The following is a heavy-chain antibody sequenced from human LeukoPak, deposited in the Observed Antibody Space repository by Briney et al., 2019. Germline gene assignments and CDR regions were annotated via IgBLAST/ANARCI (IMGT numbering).Heavy chain of an antibody. CDR3: ARERGSLTGYLSINY. CDR1: GGSISSGSHY. CDR2: IYTTGST. Sequence: SETLSLTCTVSGGSISSGSHYWTWIRQPAGKGLEWIGRIYTTGSTNYNPSLKSRVTISVDTSKNQFSLKLSSVTAADTAVYYCARERGSLTGYLSINYWGHGTLVTVSS. J-gene: IGHJ4*01. D-gene: IGHD3-9*01. V-gene: IGHV4-61*02.